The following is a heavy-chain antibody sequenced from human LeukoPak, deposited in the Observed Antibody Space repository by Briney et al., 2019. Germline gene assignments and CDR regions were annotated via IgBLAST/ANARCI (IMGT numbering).Heavy chain of an antibody. V-gene: IGHV4-39*07. CDR3: ARDGNREVGATGPHWFDP. D-gene: IGHD1-26*01. J-gene: IGHJ5*02. Sequence: SETLSLTCTVSGGSISSSSYYWGWIRQPPGTGLEWLGSIYYSGSTYYNPSLKSRVTISVDTSKNQFSLKLSSVTAADTAVYYCARDGNREVGATGPHWFDPWGQGTLVTVSS. CDR2: IYYSGST. CDR1: GGSISSSSYY.